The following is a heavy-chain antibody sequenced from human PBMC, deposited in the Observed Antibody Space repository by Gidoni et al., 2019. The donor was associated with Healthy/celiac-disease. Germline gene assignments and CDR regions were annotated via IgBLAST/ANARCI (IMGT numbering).Heavy chain of an antibody. J-gene: IGHJ5*02. CDR2: IYHSGST. D-gene: IGHD3-3*01. CDR3: ARVEGWFDP. Sequence: QVQLQESGPGLVKPSGTLSLTRAVSGGSIRSSNWWSWVRQPPGKGLEWIGEIYHSGSTNYNPSLQSRVTISVDKSKNQFSLKLSSVTAADTAVYYCARVEGWFDPWGQGTLVTVSS. CDR1: GGSIRSSNW. V-gene: IGHV4-4*02.